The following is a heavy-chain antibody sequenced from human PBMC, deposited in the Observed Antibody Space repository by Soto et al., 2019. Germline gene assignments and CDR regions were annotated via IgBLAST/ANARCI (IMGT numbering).Heavy chain of an antibody. CDR3: ARHFDRNTGSSWFDP. Sequence: GNTKYNPSLKSRVTISLDTSKNQFSLRLSSVTAADTAVYYCARHFDRNTGSSWFDPWGQGTLVTVSS. CDR2: GNT. V-gene: IGHV4-59*08. J-gene: IGHJ5*02. D-gene: IGHD2-2*02.